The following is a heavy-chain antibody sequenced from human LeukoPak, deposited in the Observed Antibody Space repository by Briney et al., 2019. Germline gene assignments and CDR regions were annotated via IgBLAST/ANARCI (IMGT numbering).Heavy chain of an antibody. J-gene: IGHJ4*02. D-gene: IGHD4-23*01. CDR3: ARGVGYGGLVDW. V-gene: IGHV3-21*05. CDR2: IRTTAEGAKYA. Sequence: GGSLRLSCATSGFSFTDYPMNWVRQAPGKGLEWISNIRTTAEGAKYAYYADSVKGRFTISRDNAKNTLYLQMNSLRAEDTAVYYCARGVGYGGLVDWWGQGTLVTVSS. CDR1: GFSFTDYP.